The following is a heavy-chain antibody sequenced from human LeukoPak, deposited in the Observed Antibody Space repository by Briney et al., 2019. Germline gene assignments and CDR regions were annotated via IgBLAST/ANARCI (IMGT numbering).Heavy chain of an antibody. CDR1: GFTFSSYA. V-gene: IGHV3-64D*06. Sequence: GESLRLSCAASGFTFSSYAMHWVRQAPGKGLEYVSAISSNGGSTYYADSVKGRFTISRDNSKNTLYLQMSSLRAEDTAVYYCVKEKGGITVTTKKALDYWGQGTLVTVSS. J-gene: IGHJ4*02. CDR3: VKEKGGITVTTKKALDY. CDR2: ISSNGGST. D-gene: IGHD4-17*01.